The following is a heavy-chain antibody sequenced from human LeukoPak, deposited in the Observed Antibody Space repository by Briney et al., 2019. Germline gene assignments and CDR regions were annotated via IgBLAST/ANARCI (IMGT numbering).Heavy chain of an antibody. CDR3: ARSLTIFGVVSHFDY. D-gene: IGHD3-3*01. CDR1: GGSISSSSYY. V-gene: IGHV4-61*01. CDR2: IYYSGST. Sequence: SETLSLTCTVSGGSISSSSYYWSWIRQPPGKGLEWIGYIYYSGSTNYNPSLKSRVTISVDTSKNQFPLKLSSVTAADTAVYYCARSLTIFGVVSHFDYWGQGTLVTVSS. J-gene: IGHJ4*02.